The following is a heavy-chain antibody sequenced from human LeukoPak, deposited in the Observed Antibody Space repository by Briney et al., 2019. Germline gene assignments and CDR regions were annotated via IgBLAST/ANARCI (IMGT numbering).Heavy chain of an antibody. CDR1: GGSISTSY. CDR3: ARDFHGAWYFDL. V-gene: IGHV4-59*12. J-gene: IGHJ2*01. CDR2: IYNSGST. Sequence: SETLSLTCTVSGGSISTSYWSWIRQPPGKGLEWIGYIYNSGSTNYNPSLKSRVTISIDTSQRHFSLKLTSVTAADTAVYYCARDFHGAWYFDLWGRGTLVTVSS. D-gene: IGHD4-17*01.